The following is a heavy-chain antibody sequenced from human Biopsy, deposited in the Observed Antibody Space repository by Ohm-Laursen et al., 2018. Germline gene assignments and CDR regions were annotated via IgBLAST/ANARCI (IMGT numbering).Heavy chain of an antibody. V-gene: IGHV1-2*02. CDR3: ARGRRHCSGTCSRWYFDL. Sequence: EASVKVSCKPSGYTFTAFSVHWLRQAPGQGLEWMGWINPKSGDTDYPQNFQGRVSMTRDTSISTAYMDLSRLRSGDTAVYYCARGRRHCSGTCSRWYFDLWGRGTLVTVSS. J-gene: IGHJ2*01. CDR2: INPKSGDT. CDR1: GYTFTAFS. D-gene: IGHD2-2*01.